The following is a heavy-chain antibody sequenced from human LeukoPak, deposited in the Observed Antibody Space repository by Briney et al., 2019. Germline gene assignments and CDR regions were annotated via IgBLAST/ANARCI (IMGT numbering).Heavy chain of an antibody. Sequence: GGSLRLSCAASGFTFSSYAMSWVRRAPGKGLEWVSAINGSGGSTYYADSVKGRFTISRDNSKNTLYLQMNSLRAEDTAVYYCAKDQLSRPPRYGSGGYWGQGTLVTVSS. V-gene: IGHV3-23*01. J-gene: IGHJ4*02. CDR2: INGSGGST. CDR3: AKDQLSRPPRYGSGGY. D-gene: IGHD3-10*01. CDR1: GFTFSSYA.